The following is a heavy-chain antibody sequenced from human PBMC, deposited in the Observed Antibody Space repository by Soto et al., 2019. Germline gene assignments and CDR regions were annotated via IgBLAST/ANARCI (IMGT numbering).Heavy chain of an antibody. CDR1: GFTFSSYS. CDR3: ARDHSGLGTIFGVVISGRYYYGMDV. CDR2: ISSSSSTI. J-gene: IGHJ6*02. D-gene: IGHD3-3*01. V-gene: IGHV3-48*02. Sequence: EVQLVESGGGLVQPGGSLRLSCAASGFTFSSYSMNWVRQAPGKGLEWVSYISSSSSTIYYADSVKGRFTISRDNAKNSLYLQMNSLRDEDTAVYYCARDHSGLGTIFGVVISGRYYYGMDVWGQGTTVTVSS.